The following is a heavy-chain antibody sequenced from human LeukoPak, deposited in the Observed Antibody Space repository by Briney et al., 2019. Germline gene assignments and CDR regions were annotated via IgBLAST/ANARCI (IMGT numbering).Heavy chain of an antibody. CDR1: GGSISSYY. CDR3: ARDVAAAGTGFDY. CDR2: IYYSWST. Sequence: SETLSLTCTVSGGSISSYYWSWIRQPPGKGLEWIGYIYYSWSTNYNPSLKSRVTISVDTSKNQFSLKLSSVTAADTAVSYCARDVAAAGTGFDYWGQGTLVTVSS. V-gene: IGHV4-59*01. J-gene: IGHJ4*02. D-gene: IGHD6-13*01.